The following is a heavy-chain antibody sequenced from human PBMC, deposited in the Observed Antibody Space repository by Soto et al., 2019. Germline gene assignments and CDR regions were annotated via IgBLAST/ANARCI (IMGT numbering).Heavy chain of an antibody. CDR2: IVVGSGNT. J-gene: IGHJ4*02. Sequence: ASVKVSCKASGFTFTSSAVQWVRQARGQRLEWIGWIVVGSGNTNYAQKFQERVTITRDMSKSTDYMELSSLRSEDTAVYYCAARSDYYGSGSYRHLRDYWGQGTLVTVSS. D-gene: IGHD3-10*01. CDR3: AARSDYYGSGSYRHLRDY. CDR1: GFTFTSSA. V-gene: IGHV1-58*01.